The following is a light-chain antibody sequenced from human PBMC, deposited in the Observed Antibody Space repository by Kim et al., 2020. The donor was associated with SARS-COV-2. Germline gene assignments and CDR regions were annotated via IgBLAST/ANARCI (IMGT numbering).Light chain of an antibody. CDR1: QSISHY. CDR3: HQYSSSPWS. Sequence: VGDRVTITCRASQSISHYLAWDQQKPGKAPKLLVYDASSLEGGVPSRFSGSGSGTVFTLTITSLQPDDFATYYCHQYSSSPWSFGQGTKVDIK. V-gene: IGKV1-5*01. CDR2: DAS. J-gene: IGKJ1*01.